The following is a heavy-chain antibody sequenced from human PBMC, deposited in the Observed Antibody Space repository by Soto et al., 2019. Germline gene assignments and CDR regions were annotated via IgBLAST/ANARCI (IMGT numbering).Heavy chain of an antibody. D-gene: IGHD6-19*01. CDR2: ISGSGGST. CDR1: GFTFSSYA. J-gene: IGHJ3*02. CDR3: AKDGPIAVAGTMAFDI. Sequence: EVQLLESGGGLVQPGGSLRLSCAASGFTFSSYAMSWVRQAPGKGLEWVSAISGSGGSTYYADSVKGRFTISRDNSKNTLYLQMNSLRAEDTAVYYCAKDGPIAVAGTMAFDIWGQGTMVTVSS. V-gene: IGHV3-23*01.